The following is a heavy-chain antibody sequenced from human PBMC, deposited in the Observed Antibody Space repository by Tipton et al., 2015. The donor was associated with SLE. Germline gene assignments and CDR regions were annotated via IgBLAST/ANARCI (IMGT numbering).Heavy chain of an antibody. V-gene: IGHV4-38-2*01. CDR1: GYSISSGYY. D-gene: IGHD5-12*01. Sequence: TLSLTCAVSGYSISSGYYWGWIRQPPGKGLEWIGRIYHSGSTYYNPSLKSRVTISVDTSKNQFSLKLSSVTAADTAVYYCARSKDRVFDYWGQGTLVTVSS. CDR2: IYHSGST. J-gene: IGHJ4*02. CDR3: ARSKDRVFDY.